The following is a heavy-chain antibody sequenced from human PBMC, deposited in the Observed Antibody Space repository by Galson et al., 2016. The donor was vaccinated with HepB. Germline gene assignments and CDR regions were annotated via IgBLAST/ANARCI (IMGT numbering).Heavy chain of an antibody. D-gene: IGHD2-8*01. CDR3: TKRCMTNTCHNADDF. J-gene: IGHJ4*02. Sequence: SLRLSCAASGFTFTNNIMSWVRQAPGKRLEWVSTIGGDGATFYGDSVKGRFTISRDDSKSTLYLRMDSLRVEDTATYHCTKRCMTNTCHNADDFWGQGTLVTVSS. CDR2: IGGDGAT. V-gene: IGHV3-23*01. CDR1: GFTFTNNI.